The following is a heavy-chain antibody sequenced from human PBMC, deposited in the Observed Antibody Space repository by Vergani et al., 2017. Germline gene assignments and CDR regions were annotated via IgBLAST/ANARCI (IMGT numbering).Heavy chain of an antibody. D-gene: IGHD2-15*01. J-gene: IGHJ5*02. CDR3: ARQKDGRSWFDP. CDR2: IYPDDSET. CDR1: GYSFTNHW. V-gene: IGHV5-51*01. Sequence: EVQLVQSATEVKKPGESLKISCKGSGYSFTNHWIGWVRQMPGKGLEWMGFIYPDDSETRNNPSFQGQVTISADKSISAAFLHWSSLKASDTAMYYCARQKDGRSWFDPWGQGTLVTVSS.